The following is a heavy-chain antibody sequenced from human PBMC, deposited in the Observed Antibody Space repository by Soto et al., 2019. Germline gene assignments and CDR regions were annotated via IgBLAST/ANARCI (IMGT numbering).Heavy chain of an antibody. V-gene: IGHV1-18*01. CDR1: GYSFTSYG. CDR3: ARDLYSNHGGPNMQDYYYYYGMDV. J-gene: IGHJ6*02. Sequence: GXSVKGSCKASGYSFTSYGIIWVRRAPGQGLEWMGWISAYNGNTNYAQKLQGRVTMTTDTSTSTAYMELRSLRSDDTAVYYCARDLYSNHGGPNMQDYYYYYGMDVWGQGTTVTVSS. D-gene: IGHD4-4*01. CDR2: ISAYNGNT.